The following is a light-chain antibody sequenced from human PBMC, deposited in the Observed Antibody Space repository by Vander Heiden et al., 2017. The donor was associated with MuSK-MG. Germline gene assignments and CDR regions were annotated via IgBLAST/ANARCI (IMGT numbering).Light chain of an antibody. V-gene: IGKV3-15*01. CDR3: QQNNNWPPIT. J-gene: IGKJ5*01. Sequence: DIVMTQSPATLSVSPGERATLTCRHSQSVSSNLAWYQQKPGQAPRLLIYGASTRASGIPARFSGSGYGIEFTLTISSRQSEDFAVYYCQQNNNWPPITFGQGTLLEIK. CDR1: QSVSSN. CDR2: GAS.